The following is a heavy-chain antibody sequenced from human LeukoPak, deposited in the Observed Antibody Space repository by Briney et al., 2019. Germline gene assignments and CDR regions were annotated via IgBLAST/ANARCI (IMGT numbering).Heavy chain of an antibody. CDR1: GGTFSSYA. CDR3: ARGVITFGGVTPPSFDY. CDR2: IIPIFGTA. V-gene: IGHV1-69*13. J-gene: IGHJ4*02. D-gene: IGHD3-16*01. Sequence: ASVKVSCKASGGTFSSYAISWVRQAPGQGLEWMGGIIPIFGTANYAQKFQGRVTITADESTSTAYMELSSLRSEDTAVYYCARGVITFGGVTPPSFDYWGQGTLVTVSS.